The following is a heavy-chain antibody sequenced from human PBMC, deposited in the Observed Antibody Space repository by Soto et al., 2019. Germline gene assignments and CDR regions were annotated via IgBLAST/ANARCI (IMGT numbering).Heavy chain of an antibody. CDR3: ARDGPSRSRYYFDY. J-gene: IGHJ4*02. CDR2: IYGAAST. CDR1: GFTVSSNY. Sequence: EVQLVESGGGLVQPGGSLRLSCAASGFTVSSNYMNWVRQAPGKGLEWVSIIYGAASTYYADSVKGRFTISRDNSKNTLYLQMNSLRAEDTAAYYCARDGPSRSRYYFDYWGQGTLVTVSS. V-gene: IGHV3-66*01. D-gene: IGHD6-13*01.